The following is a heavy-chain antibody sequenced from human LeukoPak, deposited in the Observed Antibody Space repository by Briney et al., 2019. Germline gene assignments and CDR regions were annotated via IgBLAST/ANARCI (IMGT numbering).Heavy chain of an antibody. CDR2: LIPIFSTA. J-gene: IGHJ4*02. D-gene: IGHD5-18*01. V-gene: IGHV1-69*01. Sequence: THPHYAINWERQAPGQGLDWLPRLIPIFSTANYAQKFQGRVTITADESTSTASMELSSLTSEHTAVYYCASRARAGVDTAMVLAPPHYWGQGTLTLVSS. CDR1: THPHYA. CDR3: ASRARAGVDTAMVLAPPHY.